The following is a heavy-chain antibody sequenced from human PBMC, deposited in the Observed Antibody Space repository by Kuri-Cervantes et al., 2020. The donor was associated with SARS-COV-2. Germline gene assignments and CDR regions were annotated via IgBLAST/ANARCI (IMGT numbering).Heavy chain of an antibody. J-gene: IGHJ3*02. CDR1: GSTFSSYG. D-gene: IGHD2-8*01. Sequence: GESLKISCAASGSTFSSYGMHWVRQAPGKGLEWVAFIRYDGSNKYYADPVKGRFTISRDNSKNTLYLQMNSLRAEDTAVYYCARDPPYCTNGVCYRSYAFDIWGQGTMVTVSS. V-gene: IGHV3-30*02. CDR2: IRYDGSNK. CDR3: ARDPPYCTNGVCYRSYAFDI.